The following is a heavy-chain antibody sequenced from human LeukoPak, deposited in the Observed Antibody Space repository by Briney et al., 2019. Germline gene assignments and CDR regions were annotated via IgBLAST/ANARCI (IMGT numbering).Heavy chain of an antibody. CDR2: IWCDGSNK. D-gene: IGHD2-2*01. V-gene: IGHV3-33*06. CDR3: AKDRHASSYYFDY. J-gene: IGHJ4*02. CDR1: GFTFSNHG. Sequence: GRSLRLSCAASGFTFSNHGMHWVRQAPGKGLEWVALIWCDGSNKYYADSVKGRFTISRDNSKNTLYLQMNSLRAEDTAVYYCAKDRHASSYYFDYWGQGTLVTVSS.